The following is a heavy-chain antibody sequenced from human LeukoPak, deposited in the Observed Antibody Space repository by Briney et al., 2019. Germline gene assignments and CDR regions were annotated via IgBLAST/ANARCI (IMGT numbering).Heavy chain of an antibody. V-gene: IGHV3-15*01. J-gene: IGHJ5*02. CDR1: GFNFPNVW. Sequence: PGESLRLSCAASGFNFPNVWLTWVRQAPGTGLEWVGRIKSEADGGTTDYAAPVRGRFTISRDDSNSTLLLQMNDLRREDTGVYFCLGGRGDLWGQGTPVIVSP. D-gene: IGHD3-10*01. CDR3: LGGRGDL. CDR2: IKSEADGGTT.